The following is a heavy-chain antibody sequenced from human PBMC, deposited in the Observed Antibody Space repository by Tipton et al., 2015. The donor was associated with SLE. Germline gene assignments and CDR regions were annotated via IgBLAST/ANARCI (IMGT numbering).Heavy chain of an antibody. V-gene: IGHV3-48*03. CDR3: ARGGYYDSSVPFDY. CDR2: ISSSGSTI. J-gene: IGHJ4*02. Sequence: SLRLSCAASGFTFSSYEMNWVRQAPGKGLEWVSYISSSGSTIYYADSVKGRFTISRDNAKNSLYLQMNSLRAEDTAVYYCARGGYYDSSVPFDYWGQGTLVTVSS. D-gene: IGHD3-22*01. CDR1: GFTFSSYE.